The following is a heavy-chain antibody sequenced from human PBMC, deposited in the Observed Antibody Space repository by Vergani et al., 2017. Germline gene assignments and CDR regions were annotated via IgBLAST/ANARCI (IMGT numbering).Heavy chain of an antibody. CDR1: GVSVTDYN. CDR2: LSTTGGA. CDR3: AGDTHSWQRADR. Sequence: QAQLQESGPGLVKPSETLSLTCHVFGVSVTDYNCNWIRQAPGKGLEWIGSLSTTGGATPAGHTTSLKSRVSISVDTSKSQFSLRLTSVTAADSAIYYWAGDTHSWQRADRWGQGLLVSVSS. D-gene: IGHD6-13*01. V-gene: IGHV4-59*02. J-gene: IGHJ5*02.